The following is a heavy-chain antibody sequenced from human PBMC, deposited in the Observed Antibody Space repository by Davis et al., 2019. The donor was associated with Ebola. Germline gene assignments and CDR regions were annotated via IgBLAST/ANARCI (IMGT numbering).Heavy chain of an antibody. Sequence: LRLSCAVSGGSISSGGYSWSWIRQPPGKGLEWIGYIYHSGSTYYNPSLKSRVTISVDTSKNQFSLKLSSVTAADTAVYYCARERGVRFDPWGQGTLVTVSS. CDR2: IYHSGST. CDR3: ARERGVRFDP. V-gene: IGHV4-30-2*01. CDR1: GGSISSGGYS. J-gene: IGHJ5*02. D-gene: IGHD2-21*01.